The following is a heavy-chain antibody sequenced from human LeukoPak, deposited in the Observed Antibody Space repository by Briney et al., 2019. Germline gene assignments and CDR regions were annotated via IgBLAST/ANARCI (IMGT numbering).Heavy chain of an antibody. CDR1: GFTFSSYW. Sequence: QTGGSLRLSCAASGFTFSSYWMSWVRQAPGKGLEWVAIINQGGGDTYYVGSVKGRFTISRDNAKNSLYLQMNSLRAEDTAVYYCAKGRTLVGGTTRSYDYWGQGTLVTVSS. CDR3: AKGRTLVGGTTRSYDY. J-gene: IGHJ4*02. CDR2: INQGGGDT. V-gene: IGHV3-7*01. D-gene: IGHD1-26*01.